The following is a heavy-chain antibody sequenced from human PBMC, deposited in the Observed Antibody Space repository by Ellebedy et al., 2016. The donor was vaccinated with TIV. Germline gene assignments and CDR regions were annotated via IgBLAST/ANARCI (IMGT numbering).Heavy chain of an antibody. CDR2: ISAYNGNT. Sequence: ASVKVSXKASSYTFTSYGISWVRQAPGQGLEWMGWISAYNGNTNYAQKLQGRVTMTTDTSTSTAYMELRSLRSDDTAVYYCARGDYSGYEFDYWGQGTLVTVPS. CDR3: ARGDYSGYEFDY. V-gene: IGHV1-18*01. J-gene: IGHJ4*02. CDR1: SYTFTSYG. D-gene: IGHD5-12*01.